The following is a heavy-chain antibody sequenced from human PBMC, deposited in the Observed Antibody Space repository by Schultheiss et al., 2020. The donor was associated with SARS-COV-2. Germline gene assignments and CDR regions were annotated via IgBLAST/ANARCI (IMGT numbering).Heavy chain of an antibody. D-gene: IGHD1-26*01. J-gene: IGHJ3*02. V-gene: IGHV4-31*01. CDR2: IYYSGST. CDR3: ARGSPLSAFDI. CDR1: GGSISSYY. Sequence: SETLSLTCTVSGGSISSYYWSWIRQHPGKGLEWIGYIYYSGSTYYNPSLKSLVTISVDTSKNQFSLKLSSVTAADTAVYYCARGSPLSAFDIWGQGTMVTVSS.